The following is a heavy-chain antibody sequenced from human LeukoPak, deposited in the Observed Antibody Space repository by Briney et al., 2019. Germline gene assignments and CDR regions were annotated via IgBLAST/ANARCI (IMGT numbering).Heavy chain of an antibody. D-gene: IGHD2/OR15-2a*01. CDR3: AKVLTASRYFDY. V-gene: IGHV3-23*01. J-gene: IGHJ4*02. CDR1: GFTFSSYA. CDR2: ISGSGGST. Sequence: GGSLRLSCAASGFTFSSYAMSWVRQAPGKGLEGVSAISGSGGSTYYADSVKGRFTIPSDNSKNTLCLQMNSLRAEDTAVYYCAKVLTASRYFDYWGQGTLVTVSS.